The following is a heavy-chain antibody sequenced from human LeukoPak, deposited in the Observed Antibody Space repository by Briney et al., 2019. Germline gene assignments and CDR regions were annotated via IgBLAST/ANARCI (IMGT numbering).Heavy chain of an antibody. V-gene: IGHV3-48*03. J-gene: IGHJ4*02. CDR1: GFTFSSYE. Sequence: GGSLRLSCAASGFTFSSYEMNWVRQAPGKGLEWVSYISSSGSTIYYADSVKGRFTISRDNAKNSLYLQMNSLRAEDTAVYYCARAPGYSYGYLTFDYWGQGTLVTVSS. CDR2: ISSSGSTI. CDR3: ARAPGYSYGYLTFDY. D-gene: IGHD5-18*01.